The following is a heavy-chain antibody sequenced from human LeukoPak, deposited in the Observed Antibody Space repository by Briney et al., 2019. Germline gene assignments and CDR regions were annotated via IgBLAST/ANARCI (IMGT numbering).Heavy chain of an antibody. Sequence: SGTLSLTCAVSGGSISSSNWWSWVRQPPGKGLEWIGEIYHSGSTNYNPSLKSRVTISVDKSKNQFSLKLSSVTAADTAVYYCARGVMYYYDSSGYYKEDDAFDIWGQGTMVTVSS. D-gene: IGHD3-22*01. CDR3: ARGVMYYYDSSGYYKEDDAFDI. V-gene: IGHV4-4*02. CDR2: IYHSGST. J-gene: IGHJ3*02. CDR1: GGSISSSNW.